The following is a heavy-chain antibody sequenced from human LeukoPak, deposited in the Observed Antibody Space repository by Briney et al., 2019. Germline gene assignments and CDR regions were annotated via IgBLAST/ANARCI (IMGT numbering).Heavy chain of an antibody. V-gene: IGHV4-39*07. Sequence: SETLSLTCTVSGGSISSSSYYWGWIRQPPGKGLEWIGSIYYSGSTYYNPSLKSRVTISVDTSKNQFSLKLSSVTAADTAVYYCARGKTTDYFDYWGQGTLVTVSS. CDR1: GGSISSSSYY. CDR2: IYYSGST. J-gene: IGHJ4*02. D-gene: IGHD4-11*01. CDR3: ARGKTTDYFDY.